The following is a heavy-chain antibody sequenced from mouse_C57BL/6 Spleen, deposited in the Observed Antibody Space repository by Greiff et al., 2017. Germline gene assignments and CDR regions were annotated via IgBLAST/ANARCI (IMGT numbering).Heavy chain of an antibody. D-gene: IGHD1-1*01. CDR1: GYAFSSSW. Sequence: QVQLKESGPELVKPGASVKISCKASGYAFSSSWMNWVKQRPGKGLEWIGRIYPGDGDTNYNGKFKGKATLTADKSSSTAYMQLSSLTSEDSAVYFCARDSVVGRYFDVWGTGTTVTVSS. CDR3: ARDSVVGRYFDV. J-gene: IGHJ1*03. CDR2: IYPGDGDT. V-gene: IGHV1-82*01.